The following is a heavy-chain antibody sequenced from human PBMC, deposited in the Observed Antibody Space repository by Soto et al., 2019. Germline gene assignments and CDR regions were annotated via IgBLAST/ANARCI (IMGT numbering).Heavy chain of an antibody. CDR1: GYSFTNYY. D-gene: IGHD3-10*01. V-gene: IGHV1-2*04. J-gene: IGHJ4*01. CDR3: ATRHLTDGSGRQDHFDF. CDR2: INPNTGDT. Sequence: ASVKVSCKASGYSFTNYYMQWVRQAPGQGLEWMGWINPNTGDTNYTQKFQGWVTTTRDTSISTAYMELNRLRSDDTAVYYCATRHLTDGSGRQDHFDFWGQ.